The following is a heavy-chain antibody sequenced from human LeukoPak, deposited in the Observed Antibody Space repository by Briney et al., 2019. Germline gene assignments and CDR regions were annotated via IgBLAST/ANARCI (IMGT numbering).Heavy chain of an antibody. J-gene: IGHJ4*02. V-gene: IGHV1-69*13. D-gene: IGHD6-13*01. CDR3: ARGRRQQLVFLESYYFDY. Sequence: ASVKVSCKVSGYTFTGYYLHWVRQAPGQGLEWMGGIIPIFGTANYAQKFQGRVTITADESTSTAYMELSSLRSEDTAVYYCARGRRQQLVFLESYYFDYWGQGTLVTVSS. CDR2: IIPIFGTA. CDR1: GYTFTGYY.